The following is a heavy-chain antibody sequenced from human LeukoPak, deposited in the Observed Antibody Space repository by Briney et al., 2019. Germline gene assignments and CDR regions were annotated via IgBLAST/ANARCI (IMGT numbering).Heavy chain of an antibody. CDR2: ISSSSSTI. D-gene: IGHD3-10*02. J-gene: IGHJ6*04. V-gene: IGHV3-48*04. CDR3: AELGITMIGGV. CDR1: GFTFNTYT. Sequence: GGSLRLSCAASGFTFNTYTMNWVRQAPGKGLEWVSYISSSSSTIYYADSVKGRFTISRDNAKNSLYLQMNSLRAEDTAVYYCAELGITMIGGVWGKGTTVTISS.